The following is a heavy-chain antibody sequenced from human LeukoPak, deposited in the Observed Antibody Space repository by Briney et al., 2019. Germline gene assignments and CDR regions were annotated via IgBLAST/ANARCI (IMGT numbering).Heavy chain of an antibody. CDR3: AREAVVSVDAVRNYNHGMDV. J-gene: IGHJ6*02. D-gene: IGHD2-8*01. CDR1: GYNFISYY. CDR2: INPSGGST. V-gene: IGHV1-46*01. Sequence: ASVKVSCKASGYNFISYYMHWVRQAHGQGLEWMGIINPSGGSTSYAQKFQDRVTMTRDTSTSTVYMELSSLKSEDTAVYYCAREAVVSVDAVRNYNHGMDVWGQGTTVTVSS.